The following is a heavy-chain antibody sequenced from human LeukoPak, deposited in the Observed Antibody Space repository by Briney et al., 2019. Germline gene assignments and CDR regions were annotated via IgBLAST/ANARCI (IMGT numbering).Heavy chain of an antibody. D-gene: IGHD2-2*02. V-gene: IGHV4-39*07. J-gene: IGHJ5*02. CDR2: IYYSGST. CDR1: GGSISSSSYY. CDR3: ARGGRRYCSSTSCYSWFDP. Sequence: SETLSLTCTVSGGSISSSSYYWGWIRQPPGKGLEWIGSIYYSGSTYYNPSLKSRVTISVDTSKNQFSLKLSSVTAADTAVYYCARGGRRYCSSTSCYSWFDPWGQGTLVTVSS.